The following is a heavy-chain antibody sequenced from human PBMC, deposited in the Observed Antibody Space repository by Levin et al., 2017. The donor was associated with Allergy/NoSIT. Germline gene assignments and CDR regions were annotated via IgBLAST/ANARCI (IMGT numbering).Heavy chain of an antibody. CDR2: IDWDDDK. CDR1: GFSLSTTGMC. Sequence: SGPTLVKPPQTLTLTCTFSGFSLSTTGMCVSWIRQPPGKALEWLALIDWDDDKDYSTSLKTRLTISRDTSKNQVVLTMTNMDPLDTATYYCARRSIAAVDAFDIWGQGTMVTVSS. J-gene: IGHJ3*02. D-gene: IGHD6-6*01. V-gene: IGHV2-70*13. CDR3: ARRSIAAVDAFDI.